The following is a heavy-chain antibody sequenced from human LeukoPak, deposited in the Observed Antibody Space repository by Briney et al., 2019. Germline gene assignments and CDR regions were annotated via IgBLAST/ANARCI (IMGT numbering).Heavy chain of an antibody. V-gene: IGHV3-9*01. CDR1: GFTFDVYA. CDR3: AKVKYSSGWSSAFDI. J-gene: IGHJ3*02. CDR2: ISWNSGSI. D-gene: IGHD6-19*01. Sequence: PGGSLRLSCAASGFTFDVYAMHWVRQAPGKGLEWVSGISWNSGSIGYADSVKGRFTISRDNAKNSLYLQMNSLRAEDTALYYCAKVKYSSGWSSAFDIWGQGTMVTVSS.